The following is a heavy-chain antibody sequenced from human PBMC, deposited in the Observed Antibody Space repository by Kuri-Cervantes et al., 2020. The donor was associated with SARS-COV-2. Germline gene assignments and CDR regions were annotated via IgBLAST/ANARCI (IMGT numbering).Heavy chain of an antibody. J-gene: IGHJ6*02. CDR3: ARDLVQAGMDV. CDR1: GGSITFGYYY. Sequence: SCTVSGGSITFGYYYWSWIRQPPGKGLEWIGYISYSRSTNYNPSLKSRVTISVDTSKNQFSLKLSSVTAADTAVYYCARDLVQAGMDVWGQGTTVTVSS. V-gene: IGHV4-30-4*01. D-gene: IGHD6-13*01. CDR2: ISYSRST.